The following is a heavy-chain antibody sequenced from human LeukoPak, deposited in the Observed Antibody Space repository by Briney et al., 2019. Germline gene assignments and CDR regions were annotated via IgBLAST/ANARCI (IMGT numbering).Heavy chain of an antibody. J-gene: IGHJ5*02. D-gene: IGHD1-26*01. Sequence: GGSLRLSCAASGFTFSSYAMSWVRQAPRRGLEWVSGISGSGGRTYYADSVKGRFTISRDNSKNTLFLQMNSLRAEDTAMYYCARSNSATIPGADPWGQGTLVTVSS. CDR1: GFTFSSYA. V-gene: IGHV3-23*01. CDR3: ARSNSATIPGADP. CDR2: ISGSGGRT.